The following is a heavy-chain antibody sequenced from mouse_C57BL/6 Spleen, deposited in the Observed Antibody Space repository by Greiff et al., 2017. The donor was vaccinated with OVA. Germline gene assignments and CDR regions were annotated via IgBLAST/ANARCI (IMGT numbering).Heavy chain of an antibody. V-gene: IGHV1-26*01. Sequence: VQLQQSGPELVKPGASVKISCKASGYTFTDYYMNWVKQSHGKSLEWIGDINPNNGGTSYNQKFKGKATLTVDKSSSTAYMELRSLTSEDSAVYYCALYDGYHYAMDYWGQGTSVTVSS. J-gene: IGHJ4*01. D-gene: IGHD2-3*01. CDR3: ALYDGYHYAMDY. CDR1: GYTFTDYY. CDR2: INPNNGGT.